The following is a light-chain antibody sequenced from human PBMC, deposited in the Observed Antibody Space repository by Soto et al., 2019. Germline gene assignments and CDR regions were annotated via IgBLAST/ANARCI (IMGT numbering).Light chain of an antibody. V-gene: IGLV2-14*01. Sequence: QSALTQPASVSGSPGQSITISCTGTSSDVGGYNYVSWYQQHPGKAPKFMIYYVSNRPSGVSNRFSGSKSGNTASLTISGLQAEDEADYCSSYTTSNTRQIVFGTGTKVTVL. CDR3: SSYTTSNTRQIV. J-gene: IGLJ1*01. CDR2: YVS. CDR1: SSDVGGYNY.